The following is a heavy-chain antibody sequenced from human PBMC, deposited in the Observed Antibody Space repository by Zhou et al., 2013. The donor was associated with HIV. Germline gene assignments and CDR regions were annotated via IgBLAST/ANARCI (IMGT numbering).Heavy chain of an antibody. CDR3: ARGGGSRIDNAFDI. J-gene: IGHJ3*02. CDR2: ISPIFGMA. V-gene: IGHV1-69*05. Sequence: QVQLVQSGAEVRKPGSSVKVSCTASGGTFSNFGISWVRQAPGRGLEWVGGISPIFGMANYGQNFKNRVSITTDGSTRTTYMELSSLKSEDTAVYFCARGGGSRIDNAFDIWGQGTSVTVS. D-gene: IGHD3-16*01. CDR1: GGTFSNFG.